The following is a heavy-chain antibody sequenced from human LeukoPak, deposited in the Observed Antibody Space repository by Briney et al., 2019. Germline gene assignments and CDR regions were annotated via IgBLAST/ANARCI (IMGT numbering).Heavy chain of an antibody. CDR2: INPNSGDT. J-gene: IGHJ3*02. Sequence: ASVKVSCKASGYTFTGYFMHWVRQAPGQGLEWMGWINPNSGDTNYAQKFQGRVTMTRDTSIRTAYMELSRLRSDDTAVYYCARESYWGNGDYVGQAFDIWGQGTMVTVSS. CDR1: GYTFTGYF. V-gene: IGHV1-2*02. D-gene: IGHD3-16*01. CDR3: ARESYWGNGDYVGQAFDI.